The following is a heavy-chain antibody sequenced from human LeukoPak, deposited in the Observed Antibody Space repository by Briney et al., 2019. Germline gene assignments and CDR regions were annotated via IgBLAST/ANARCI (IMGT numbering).Heavy chain of an antibody. CDR3: ARGXGXQLXYLGFDP. CDR1: GGTFSSYA. V-gene: IGHV1-69*04. J-gene: IGHJ5*02. D-gene: IGHD6-13*01. CDR2: IIPILGIA. Sequence: ASVKVSCKASGGTFSSYAISWVRQAPGQGLEWMGRIIPILGIANYAQKFQGRVTITADKSTSTAYMELSSLRSEDTAVYYCARGXGXQLXYLGFDPWGQGTLVTVXS.